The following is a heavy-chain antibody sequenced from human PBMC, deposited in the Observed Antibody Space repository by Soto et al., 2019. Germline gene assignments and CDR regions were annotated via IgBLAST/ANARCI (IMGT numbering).Heavy chain of an antibody. V-gene: IGHV4-59*03. CDR3: ARGNRALIPYFFAY. Sequence: PSGTLSLTFSVSGDAITNYYWSWIPQTPGRGLEWIGCVHERGRTDYNPSLRGRVIISLHTPKSLFSLSLRSASAADTATYFCARGNRALIPYFFAYWGQGIPVTVSS. D-gene: IGHD3-16*01. CDR1: GDAITNYY. J-gene: IGHJ4*02. CDR2: VHERGRT.